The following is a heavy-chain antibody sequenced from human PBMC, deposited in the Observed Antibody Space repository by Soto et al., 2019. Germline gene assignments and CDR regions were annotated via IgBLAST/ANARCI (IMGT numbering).Heavy chain of an antibody. CDR3: ARGGEYYDFWSGYSRFYYGMDV. D-gene: IGHD3-3*01. J-gene: IGHJ6*02. Sequence: QVQLQESGPGLVKPSQTLSLTCTVSGGSISSGGYYWSWIRQDPGKGLEWIGYIYYSGSTYYNPSLKSRVTISVDTSKNQFSLKLSSVTAADTAVYYCARGGEYYDFWSGYSRFYYGMDVWGLGTTVTVSS. CDR1: GGSISSGGYY. CDR2: IYYSGST. V-gene: IGHV4-31*03.